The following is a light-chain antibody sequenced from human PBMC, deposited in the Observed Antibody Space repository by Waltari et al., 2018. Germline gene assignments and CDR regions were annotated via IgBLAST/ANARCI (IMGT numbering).Light chain of an antibody. V-gene: IGKV3-20*01. J-gene: IGKJ1*01. CDR3: QQYGSSPAWT. CDR1: QSVSSSH. Sequence: EIVLTQSPGTLSLSPGERATLSCRASQSVSSSHLAWYHQQPGQSPRLLIYGASSRATVIPDRFSGGGSWTDFTLTISRLEPEDFAVYYCQQYGSSPAWTFGQGTKVEIK. CDR2: GAS.